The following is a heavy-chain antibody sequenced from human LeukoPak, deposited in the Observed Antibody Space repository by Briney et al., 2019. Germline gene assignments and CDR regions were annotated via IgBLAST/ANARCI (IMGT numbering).Heavy chain of an antibody. CDR1: GFTFSNFA. CDR2: IKQDGSEK. J-gene: IGHJ5*02. V-gene: IGHV3-7*01. CDR3: ARDSGDGYNLQWFDP. Sequence: GGSLRLSCAASGFTFSNFAMSWVRQAPGKGLEWVANIKQDGSEKYYVDSVKGRFTISRDNAKNSLYLQMNSLRAEDTAVYYCARDSGDGYNLQWFDPWGQGTLVTVSS. D-gene: IGHD5-24*01.